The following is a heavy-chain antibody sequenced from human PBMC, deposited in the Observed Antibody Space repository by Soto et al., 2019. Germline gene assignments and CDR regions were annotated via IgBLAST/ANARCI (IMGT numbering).Heavy chain of an antibody. CDR3: TGEVASHH. J-gene: IGHJ1*01. CDR1: GVTVRTYG. D-gene: IGHD2-8*02. Sequence: QVQLVESGGGVVQPGRSLRLSCAVSGVTVRTYGMHWVGQAPGKGLEWVAVISRDGGTKYYADSVKGRFTISRDNSRNTLFLEMNRLRSDDMAVYYCTGEVASHHWGHGTLVTVSS. CDR2: ISRDGGTK. V-gene: IGHV3-30*03.